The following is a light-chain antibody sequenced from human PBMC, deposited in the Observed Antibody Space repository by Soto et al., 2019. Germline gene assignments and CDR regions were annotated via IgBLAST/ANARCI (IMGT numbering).Light chain of an antibody. CDR2: GGS. CDR3: QQYSNWPQP. J-gene: IGKJ1*01. Sequence: EIVLTQSPGTLSLSPVERSTLSCMASHTITNNYLAWYQQKPGQAPRLLIYGGSTRATGIPARFSGSGSGTEFTLTISSLQSEDFAVYYCQQYSNWPQPCGQGTKGDIK. CDR1: HTITNN. V-gene: IGKV3-15*01.